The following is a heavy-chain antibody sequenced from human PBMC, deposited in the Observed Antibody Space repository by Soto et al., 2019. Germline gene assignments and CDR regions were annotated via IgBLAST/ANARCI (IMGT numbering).Heavy chain of an antibody. CDR1: GFVFSDYA. CDR2: IRAGGSDT. D-gene: IGHD2-2*01. Sequence: EVQLLDSGGGWVQPGVSLRLSCVASGFVFSDYAMSWVRQAPGKGLEWVSAIRAGGSDTYYADSVKGRFTVSRVNSKNTLYLQMNTLRAEDTAIYYCASVPIWCGSSSCYTEGFDSWGQGTLVTVSS. V-gene: IGHV3-23*01. CDR3: ASVPIWCGSSSCYTEGFDS. J-gene: IGHJ4*02.